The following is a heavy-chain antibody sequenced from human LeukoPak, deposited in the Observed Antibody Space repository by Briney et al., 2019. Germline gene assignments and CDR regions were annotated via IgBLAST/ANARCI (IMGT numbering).Heavy chain of an antibody. CDR3: ARAVAAADSY. D-gene: IGHD6-13*01. J-gene: IGHJ4*02. CDR2: INQDGSKK. V-gene: IGHV3-7*04. CDR1: GITSRSYG. Sequence: GGSLRLSCAASGITSRSYGMRWVRQAPGKGLEWVANINQDGSKKYYVDSVKGRFTISRDNVKNSVYLQMNSLRAEDTAVYSCARAVAAADSYWGRGTLVTVSS.